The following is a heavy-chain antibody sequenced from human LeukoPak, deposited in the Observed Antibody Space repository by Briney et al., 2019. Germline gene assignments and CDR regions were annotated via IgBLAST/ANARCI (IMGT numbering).Heavy chain of an antibody. J-gene: IGHJ4*02. D-gene: IGHD3-16*02. CDR1: GFTFSDYY. V-gene: IGHV3-11*01. CDR2: MSSSGSTI. Sequence: NPGGSLRLSCAASGFTFSDYYMSWIRQAPGKGLEWVSYMSSSGSTIYYADSVKGRFTISRDNAKNSLYLQMNSLRAEDTAVYYCAQGGYDYVWGSYHSPSSDYWGQGTLVTVSS. CDR3: AQGGYDYVWGSYHSPSSDY.